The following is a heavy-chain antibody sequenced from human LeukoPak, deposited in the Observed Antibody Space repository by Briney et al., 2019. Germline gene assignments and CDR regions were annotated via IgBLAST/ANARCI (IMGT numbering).Heavy chain of an antibody. Sequence: ASVKVSCKASGYTFTSYGISWVRQAPGQGLEWMGWISAYNGNTNYAQKLQGRVTMTTDTSTSTAYMELRSLRSDDTAVYYCARDRRYFDWPYFDYWGQGTLVTVSS. CDR2: ISAYNGNT. J-gene: IGHJ4*02. D-gene: IGHD3-9*01. V-gene: IGHV1-18*01. CDR1: GYTFTSYG. CDR3: ARDRRYFDWPYFDY.